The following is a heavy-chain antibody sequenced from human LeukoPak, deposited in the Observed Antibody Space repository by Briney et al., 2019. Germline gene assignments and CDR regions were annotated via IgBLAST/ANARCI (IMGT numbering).Heavy chain of an antibody. J-gene: IGHJ4*02. Sequence: GGSLRLSCAASGFAFNIYAMTWVRQAPGKGLEWVSTISGDSATPYFADSVKGRFTISRDNSKNTLYLQMNSLRAEDTAVYYCARDRPDGYYFDYWGQGTLVTVSS. CDR1: GFAFNIYA. CDR2: ISGDSATP. CDR3: ARDRPDGYYFDY. V-gene: IGHV3-23*01. D-gene: IGHD4-17*01.